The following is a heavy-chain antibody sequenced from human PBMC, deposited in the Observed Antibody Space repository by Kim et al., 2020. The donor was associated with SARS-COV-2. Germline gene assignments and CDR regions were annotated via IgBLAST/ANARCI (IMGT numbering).Heavy chain of an antibody. V-gene: IGHV4-31*03. CDR1: GGSISSGGYY. Sequence: SETLSLTCTVSGGSISSGGYYWSWIRQHPGKGLEWIGYIYYSGSTYYNPSLKSRVTISVDTSKNQFSLKLSSLTAADPAVYYCTRAHRTIFGVVEYMDVWGQGTTVTVSS. CDR3: TRAHRTIFGVVEYMDV. J-gene: IGHJ6*02. CDR2: IYYSGST. D-gene: IGHD3-3*01.